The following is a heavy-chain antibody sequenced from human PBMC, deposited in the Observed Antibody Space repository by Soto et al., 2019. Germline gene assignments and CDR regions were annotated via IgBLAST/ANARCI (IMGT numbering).Heavy chain of an antibody. V-gene: IGHV3-30-3*01. D-gene: IGHD3-22*01. CDR2: ISYDGSNK. Sequence: GESLKISCAASGFTFSSYAMHWVRQAPGKGLEWVAVISYDGSNKYYADSVKGRFTISRDNSKNTLYLQMNSLRAEDTAVYYCANVALDYYDSSGYVDAFDIWGQGTMVTVSS. J-gene: IGHJ3*02. CDR1: GFTFSSYA. CDR3: ANVALDYYDSSGYVDAFDI.